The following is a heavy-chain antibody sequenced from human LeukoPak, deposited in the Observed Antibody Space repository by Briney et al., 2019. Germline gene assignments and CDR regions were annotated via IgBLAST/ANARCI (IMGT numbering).Heavy chain of an antibody. V-gene: IGHV3-23*01. CDR3: AKWLYYYGSGSYKGY. CDR1: GFTFSSYA. D-gene: IGHD3-10*01. CDR2: ISGSGGST. Sequence: PGGSLRLSCAASGFTFSSYAMSWVRQAPGKGLEWVSAISGSGGSTYYADSVKGRFTISRDNSKNTLYLQMNSLRAEDTAVYYCAKWLYYYGSGSYKGYWGQGTLVTVSS. J-gene: IGHJ4*02.